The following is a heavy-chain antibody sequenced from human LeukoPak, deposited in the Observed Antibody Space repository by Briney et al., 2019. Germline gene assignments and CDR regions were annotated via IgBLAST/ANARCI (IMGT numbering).Heavy chain of an antibody. CDR2: INAGNGNT. CDR3: ARDFGVIAAASYYNNWFDS. J-gene: IGHJ5*01. CDR1: GYTFTSYA. Sequence: ASVKVSCKASGYTFTSYAMHWVRQAPGQRLEWMGWINAGNGNTKYSQKFQGRVTITRDTSASTAYMELSSLRSEDTAVYYCARDFGVIAAASYYNNWFDSWGQGTLVTVSS. V-gene: IGHV1-3*01. D-gene: IGHD6-13*01.